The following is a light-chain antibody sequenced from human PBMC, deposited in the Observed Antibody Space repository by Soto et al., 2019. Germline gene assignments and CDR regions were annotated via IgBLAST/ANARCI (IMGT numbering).Light chain of an antibody. J-gene: IGLJ3*02. CDR1: SSDFGTYNR. CDR3: SSYTGSNTWV. CDR2: DVA. Sequence: QSVLTQPPSVSGSPGQSVTISCTGTSSDFGTYNRVSWHQQPPGTAPKLIIFDVANRPSGVPDRFSGSKSGSTASLTISGLQAEDEADYFCSSYTGSNTWVFGGGTKVTVL. V-gene: IGLV2-18*02.